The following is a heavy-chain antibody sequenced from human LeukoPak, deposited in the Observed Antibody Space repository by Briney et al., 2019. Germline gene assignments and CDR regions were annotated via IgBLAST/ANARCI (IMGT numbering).Heavy chain of an antibody. V-gene: IGHV5-51*01. D-gene: IGHD1-26*01. CDR3: ARRGRYGGSWGHAFDI. CDR1: GYSFTSYW. Sequence: GESLKISCKGSGYSFTSYWIGWVRQMPGKGLEWMGIIYPGDSDTRNSPSFQGQVTISADKSTSTAYLQWSSLKASDTAMYYCARRGRYGGSWGHAFDIWGQGTMVTVSS. CDR2: IYPGDSDT. J-gene: IGHJ3*02.